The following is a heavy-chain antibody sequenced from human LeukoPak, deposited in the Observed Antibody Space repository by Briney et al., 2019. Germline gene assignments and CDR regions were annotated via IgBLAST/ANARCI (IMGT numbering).Heavy chain of an antibody. Sequence: GGSLRLSCGGSASNSCRLLMSQVRQAPGKGLEWVANIKYDGSEKYYVDSVKGQFTISRDNAKNSLYLQMNSLRFEDTAVYYCARGRNKDYWGQGTLVTVSS. J-gene: IGHJ4*02. D-gene: IGHD2/OR15-2a*01. V-gene: IGHV3-7*04. CDR2: IKYDGSEK. CDR3: ARGRNKDY. CDR1: ASNSCRLL.